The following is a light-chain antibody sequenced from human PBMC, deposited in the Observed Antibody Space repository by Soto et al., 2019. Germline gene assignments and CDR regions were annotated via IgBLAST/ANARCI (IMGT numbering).Light chain of an antibody. CDR2: AAS. V-gene: IGKV1-9*01. CDR1: QGISNS. Sequence: IQLTQSPSSLSASVGDRVTITCRASQGISNSLAWYKQKPGKAPKLLISAASTLQSGVPSRFSGSGSGTDFTLTISSLQPEDFATYYCQQLNSYPPYTFGQGTKLESK. CDR3: QQLNSYPPYT. J-gene: IGKJ2*01.